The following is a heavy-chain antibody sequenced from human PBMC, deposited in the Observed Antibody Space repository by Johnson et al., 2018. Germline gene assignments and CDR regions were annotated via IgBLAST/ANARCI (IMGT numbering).Heavy chain of an antibody. CDR2: IWYDGSEK. CDR3: ARTNVGVRHSDWLYSGHGMDV. V-gene: IGHV3-33*01. J-gene: IGHJ6*02. CDR1: GFTFSTYG. D-gene: IGHD3-9*01. Sequence: QVQLVESGGGVVQPGRSLRLSCATSGFTFSTYGMNWVRQAPGKGLEWVAVIWYDGSEKYYADSVRGRFTISRDISKNTLYLQMNSLRAEDTAVYYCARTNVGVRHSDWLYSGHGMDVWGQGTTVTVSS.